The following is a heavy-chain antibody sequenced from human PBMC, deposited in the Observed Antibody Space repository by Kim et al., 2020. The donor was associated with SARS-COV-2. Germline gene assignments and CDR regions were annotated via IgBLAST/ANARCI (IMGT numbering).Heavy chain of an antibody. CDR2: T. CDR3: ARHNPVFFDY. J-gene: IGHJ4*02. V-gene: IGHV4-59*08. Sequence: TNYNPTLKSRVTISVDTSKSQFSLKLSSVTAADTAVYYCARHNPVFFDYWGQGTLVTVSS. D-gene: IGHD3-3*01.